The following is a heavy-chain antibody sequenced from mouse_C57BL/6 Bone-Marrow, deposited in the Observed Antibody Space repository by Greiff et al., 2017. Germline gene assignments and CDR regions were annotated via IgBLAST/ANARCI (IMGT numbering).Heavy chain of an antibody. V-gene: IGHV1-15*01. Sequence: QVQLQQSGAELVRPGASVTLSCKASGYTFTDYEMHWVKQTPVHGLEWIGAIDPETGGTAYNQKFKGKALLTADKSSSTAYMELRSLTSEDSAVYYCTRGGYSWFAYWGQGTLVTVSA. CDR3: TRGGYSWFAY. CDR2: IDPETGGT. CDR1: GYTFTDYE. J-gene: IGHJ3*01.